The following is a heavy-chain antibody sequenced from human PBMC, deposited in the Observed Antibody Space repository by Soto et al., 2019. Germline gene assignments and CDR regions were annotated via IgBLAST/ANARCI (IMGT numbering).Heavy chain of an antibody. V-gene: IGHV1-69*01. CDR1: GGTFSRYT. D-gene: IGHD3-22*01. CDR3: ARDGTLYDSSAYYYLY. CDR2: ITPMFGTP. Sequence: QVQLVQSGAEVKKPGSSVKVSCKASGGTFSRYTITWVRQAPGQGREWMGGITPMFGTPNYAQKFQGRVTITAEQSTSTAYMELSSLRAEDTAMYYCARDGTLYDSSAYYYLYWGQGTLVTVSS. J-gene: IGHJ4*02.